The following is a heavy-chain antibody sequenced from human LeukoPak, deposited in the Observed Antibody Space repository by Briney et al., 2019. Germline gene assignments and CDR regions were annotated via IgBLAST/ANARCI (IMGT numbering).Heavy chain of an antibody. J-gene: IGHJ4*02. CDR2: IYYSGST. V-gene: IGHV4-39*07. Sequence: SETLSLTCTVSGGSISSSSYYWGWIRQPPGKGLEWLGSIYYSGSTYYNPSLKSRVTISVDTSKNQFSLKLSSVTAADTAVYYCASLATEMATIGYYFDYWGQGTLVTVSS. CDR1: GGSISSSSYY. CDR3: ASLATEMATIGYYFDY. D-gene: IGHD5-24*01.